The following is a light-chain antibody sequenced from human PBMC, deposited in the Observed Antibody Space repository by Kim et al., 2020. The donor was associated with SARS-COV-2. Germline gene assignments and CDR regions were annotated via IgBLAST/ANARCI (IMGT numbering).Light chain of an antibody. CDR3: QTWDTGKWV. Sequence: QPVLTQSPSASASLGASVKLTCTLSSGHKSHTIAWHQQQPEKGPRYLMKVKSDGSHTKGDGIPDRFSGSSSGAERYITISSLQSEDEGDYFCQTWDTGKWVFGGGTQLTVL. CDR1: SGHKSHT. V-gene: IGLV4-69*01. CDR2: VKSDGSH. J-gene: IGLJ3*02.